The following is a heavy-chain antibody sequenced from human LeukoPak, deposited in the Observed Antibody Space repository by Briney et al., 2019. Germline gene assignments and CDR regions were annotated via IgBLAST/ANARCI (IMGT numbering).Heavy chain of an antibody. V-gene: IGHV3-23*01. CDR3: TKTTTDYSSGQYPGWPADH. CDR1: GFTFNNYA. Sequence: QPGGSLRLSCTASGFTFNNYAMYWVRQAPRKGLEWVAGIFGSGGSAHYADSVKGRFTISRDNSKNTVYLQMDSLRGEDTAVYYCTKTTTDYSSGQYPGWPADHWGQGALVTISS. J-gene: IGHJ4*02. D-gene: IGHD3-22*01. CDR2: IFGSGGSA.